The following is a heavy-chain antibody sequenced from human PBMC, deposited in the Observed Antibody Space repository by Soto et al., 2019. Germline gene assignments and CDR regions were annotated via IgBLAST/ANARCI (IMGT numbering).Heavy chain of an antibody. Sequence: EVPLVESGGDLVQPGGSLRLSCAASGCTFSSYDFHWVRQTTGKGLEWVSGIGKVGDTYYAGSVKGRFTISRENVKNSLYLQMRNLRAGDTAVYYCSRGADGFDFWGQGTLVTVSS. J-gene: IGHJ4*02. V-gene: IGHV3-13*01. CDR3: SRGADGFDF. CDR2: IGKVGDT. D-gene: IGHD3-16*01. CDR1: GCTFSSYD.